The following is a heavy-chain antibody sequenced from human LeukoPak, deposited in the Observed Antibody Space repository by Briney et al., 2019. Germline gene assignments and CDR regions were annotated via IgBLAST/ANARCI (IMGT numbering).Heavy chain of an antibody. CDR3: AKEGTGIHFDY. V-gene: IGHV3-23*01. D-gene: IGHD1-1*01. CDR2: ITGGAENT. Sequence: GGSLRLSCAASGFTFSGHAMSWVRQAPGKGLNWLSTITGGAENTYYADSVKGRFTISRDNSKNTLYLQMNSLRAEDTAVYYCAKEGTGIHFDYWGQGTLVTVSS. J-gene: IGHJ4*02. CDR1: GFTFSGHA.